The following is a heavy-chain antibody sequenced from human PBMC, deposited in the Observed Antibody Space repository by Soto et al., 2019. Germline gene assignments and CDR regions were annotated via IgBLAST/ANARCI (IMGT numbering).Heavy chain of an antibody. J-gene: IGHJ6*02. V-gene: IGHV1-69*01. Sequence: QVQLVQSGAEVKKPGSSVKVSCEASGGTFSNYAISWVRRAPGQGLEWMGGIIPIFDTANYAQKFQGRVTCTADESTSTAYMELSSLRSEDTAVYYCARDFYDSSAYPTDAALIYYCYGLDVWGQGTTVTVSS. CDR2: IIPIFDTA. CDR1: GGTFSNYA. CDR3: ARDFYDSSAYPTDAALIYYCYGLDV. D-gene: IGHD3-22*01.